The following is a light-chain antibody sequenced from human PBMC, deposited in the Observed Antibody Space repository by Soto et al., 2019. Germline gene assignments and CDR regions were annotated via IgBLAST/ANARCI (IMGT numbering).Light chain of an antibody. CDR3: ISYTSSITWV. Sequence: QSALTQPASVSGSPGQSITISCTGTSSDVGGYNYVSWYQQHPGTAPKLMIYEVSNRPSGVSDRFSGSRSGNTASLTISGLQAEDESAYYCISYTSSITWVFGGGTKLTVL. CDR1: SSDVGGYNY. CDR2: EVS. J-gene: IGLJ3*02. V-gene: IGLV2-14*01.